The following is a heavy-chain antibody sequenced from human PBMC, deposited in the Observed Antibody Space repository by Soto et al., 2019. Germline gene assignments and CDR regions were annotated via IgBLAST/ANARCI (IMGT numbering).Heavy chain of an antibody. D-gene: IGHD3-22*01. CDR2: IYYSGST. Sequence: SETLSLTCTVSGGSISSSSYYWGWIRQPPGKGLEWIGSIYYSGSTYYNPSLKSRLTISVDTSKNQFSLKLGSVTAADTAVYYCARHGNYDSSGYYYDYWGQGTLVTVSS. V-gene: IGHV4-39*01. J-gene: IGHJ4*02. CDR3: ARHGNYDSSGYYYDY. CDR1: GGSISSSSYY.